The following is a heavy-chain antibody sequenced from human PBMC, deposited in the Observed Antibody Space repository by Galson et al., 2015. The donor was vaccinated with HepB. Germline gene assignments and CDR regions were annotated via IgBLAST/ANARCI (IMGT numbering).Heavy chain of an antibody. CDR1: GFTFSSYG. CDR2: ISHDGSNK. Sequence: SLRLSCAASGFTFSSYGMHWVRQAPGKGLEWVAVISHDGSNKYYAGSVKGRFTISRDNSKNTLYLQMNSLRAEDTAVYYCAKDPWLAHYYFDYWGQGTLVTVSS. V-gene: IGHV3-30*18. J-gene: IGHJ4*02. D-gene: IGHD6-19*01. CDR3: AKDPWLAHYYFDY.